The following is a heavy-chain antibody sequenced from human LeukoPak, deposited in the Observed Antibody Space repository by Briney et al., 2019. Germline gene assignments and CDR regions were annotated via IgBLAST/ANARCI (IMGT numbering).Heavy chain of an antibody. CDR1: GFTFSSYA. Sequence: GGSLRLSCAASGFTFSSYAMSWVRQAPGKGLGWVSAISGSGGSTYYADSVKGRFTISRDNSKNTLYLQMNSLRAEGTAVYYCAKLHTVQLRLWFGELLSYFQHWGQGTLVTVSS. V-gene: IGHV3-23*01. D-gene: IGHD3-10*01. CDR3: AKLHTVQLRLWFGELLSYFQH. J-gene: IGHJ1*01. CDR2: ISGSGGST.